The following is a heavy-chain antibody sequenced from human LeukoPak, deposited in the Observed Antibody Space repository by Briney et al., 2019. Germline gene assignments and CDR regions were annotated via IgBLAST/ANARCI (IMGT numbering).Heavy chain of an antibody. V-gene: IGHV3-23*01. J-gene: IGHJ6*02. CDR1: GFTFSSYA. D-gene: IGHD6-13*01. CDR2: ISGSGGST. CDR3: AKDQYSSSWYSHGMDV. Sequence: GGSLRLSCAASGFTFSSYAMSWARQAPGKGLEWVSAISGSGGSTYYADSVKGRFTISRDNSKNTLYLQMNSLRAEDTAVYYCAKDQYSSSWYSHGMDVWGQGTTVTVSS.